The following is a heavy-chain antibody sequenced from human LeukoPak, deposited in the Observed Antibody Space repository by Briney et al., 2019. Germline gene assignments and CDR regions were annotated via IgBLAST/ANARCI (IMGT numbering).Heavy chain of an antibody. CDR2: IKQDGSEK. J-gene: IGHJ4*02. CDR3: AKARYSYGRDYFDY. V-gene: IGHV3-7*01. D-gene: IGHD5-18*01. CDR1: GFTFSSYW. Sequence: PGGSLRLSCAASGFTFSSYWMSWVRQAPGKGLEWVANIKQDGSEKYYVDSVKGRFTISRDNAKSSLYLQMNSLRAEDTAVYYCAKARYSYGRDYFDYWGQGTLVTVSS.